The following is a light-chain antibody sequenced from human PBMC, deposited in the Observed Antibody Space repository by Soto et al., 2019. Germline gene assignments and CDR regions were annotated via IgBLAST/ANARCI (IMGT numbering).Light chain of an antibody. V-gene: IGKV3-20*01. CDR1: QSTTY. Sequence: EVVLTQSPGTLSLSPGEKASLPCRASQSTTYLAWYQQKPGQAPRLLIYGGSSRATGIPDRFSGSGSGTDFTLTISRLEPEDFAVYYCQQFGSAPEGTFGQGTKVDIK. CDR2: GGS. J-gene: IGKJ1*01. CDR3: QQFGSAPEGT.